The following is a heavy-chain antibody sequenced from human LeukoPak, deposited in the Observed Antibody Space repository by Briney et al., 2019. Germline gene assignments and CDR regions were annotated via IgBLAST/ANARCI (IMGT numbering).Heavy chain of an antibody. Sequence: PGGSLTHSCGASGFTLRRFGMQWGRQAPGKGLEWVAVISYDGSNKYYADSVKGRFTISRDNSKITLYLQMNSLRAEDTCVYYCAIDLGLCIGELWLDYWGQGTLVTVSS. J-gene: IGHJ4*02. CDR1: GFTLRRFG. CDR2: ISYDGSNK. V-gene: IGHV3-30*03. D-gene: IGHD3-10*01. CDR3: AIDLGLCIGELWLDY.